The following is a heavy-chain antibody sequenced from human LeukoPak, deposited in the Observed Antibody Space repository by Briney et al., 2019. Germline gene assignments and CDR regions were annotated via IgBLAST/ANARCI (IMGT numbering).Heavy chain of an antibody. CDR1: GGSISSYY. D-gene: IGHD5-24*01. CDR3: ARGRWLQQYYFDY. Sequence: PSETLSLTCTVSGGSISSYYWSWIRQPPGKGLEWIGYIYYSGSTNYNPSLKSRATISVDTSKNQFSLKLSSVTAADTAVYYCARGRWLQQYYFDYWGQGTLVTVSS. CDR2: IYYSGST. V-gene: IGHV4-59*01. J-gene: IGHJ4*02.